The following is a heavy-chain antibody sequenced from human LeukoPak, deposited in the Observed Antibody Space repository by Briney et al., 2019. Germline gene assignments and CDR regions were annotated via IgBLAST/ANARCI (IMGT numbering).Heavy chain of an antibody. CDR3: ARRGQTRPFDH. D-gene: IGHD6-6*01. J-gene: IGHJ4*02. Sequence: PSETLSLTCTVSLGSISITSYYWGWIRQPPGKGLEWIGSINYSGSTYYNPSLKSRVTISVDTSKNQFSLRLSSVTAADTAVYYCARRGQTRPFDHWGQGTLVTVSS. V-gene: IGHV4-39*01. CDR2: INYSGST. CDR1: LGSISITSYY.